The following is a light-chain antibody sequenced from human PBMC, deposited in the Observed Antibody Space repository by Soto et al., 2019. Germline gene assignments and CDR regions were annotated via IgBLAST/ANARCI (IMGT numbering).Light chain of an antibody. CDR3: QQLNSYLIT. CDR2: AAS. Sequence: DIQLTQSPAFLTASLGDRVTITCRASRGISSYLAWYQQKPGKAPKLLIYAASTLQTGVPSRFSGSGSGTEFTLAISSLQPEDFATYYCQQLNSYLITFGQGTRLEIK. CDR1: RGISSY. J-gene: IGKJ5*01. V-gene: IGKV1-9*01.